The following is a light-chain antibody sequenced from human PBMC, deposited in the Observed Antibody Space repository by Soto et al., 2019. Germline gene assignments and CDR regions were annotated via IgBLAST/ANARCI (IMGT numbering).Light chain of an antibody. CDR3: QQRSNWLWA. CDR1: QSVSSY. CDR2: DAS. V-gene: IGKV3-11*01. Sequence: EIVLTQSPANLSLSPGERATLSRRASQSVSSYLAWYQQKPGQAPRLLIYDASNRATGIPARFSGSGSGTDFTLTISSLEPEDFAVYYCQQRSNWLWAFGQGTKVEIK. J-gene: IGKJ1*01.